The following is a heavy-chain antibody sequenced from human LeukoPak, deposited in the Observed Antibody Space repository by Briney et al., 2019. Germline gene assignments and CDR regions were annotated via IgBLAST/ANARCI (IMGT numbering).Heavy chain of an antibody. D-gene: IGHD6-19*01. CDR1: GFPFSRYS. Sequence: GGSLRLSCAASGFPFSRYSMSWVRQAPGKGLEWVPSLSSSSSYIYYADSVKGRFTISRDNAKNSLYLQMNSLRADDTAVYYCARAYEEAVAGLFDYWGQGTLVTVPS. CDR3: ARAYEEAVAGLFDY. CDR2: LSSSSSYI. J-gene: IGHJ4*02. V-gene: IGHV3-21*01.